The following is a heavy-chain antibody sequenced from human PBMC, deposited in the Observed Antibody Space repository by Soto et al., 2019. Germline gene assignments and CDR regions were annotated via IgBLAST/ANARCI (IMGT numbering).Heavy chain of an antibody. D-gene: IGHD6-13*01. CDR2: IYYSGST. V-gene: IGHV4-39*01. J-gene: IGHJ6*02. CDR1: GGSISSSSYY. Sequence: SETLSLTCTVSGGSISSSSYYWGWIRQPPGKGLEWFGSIYYSGSTYYNPSLKSRVTISVDTSKNQFSLKLSSVTAADTAVYYCARQLGYSSSPGYYYGMDVWGQGTTVTVSS. CDR3: ARQLGYSSSPGYYYGMDV.